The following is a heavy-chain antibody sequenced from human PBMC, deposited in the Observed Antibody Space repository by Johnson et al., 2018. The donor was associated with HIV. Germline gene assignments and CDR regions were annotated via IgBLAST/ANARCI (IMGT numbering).Heavy chain of an antibody. V-gene: IGHV3-30-3*01. Sequence: QVQLVESGGGVVQPGRSLRLSCVASGFSFSSFAMHWVRQAPGKGLQWVAVMSFDETNSYDSDSVDVKGRFTISRDDSNSMAYLQMNSLKTEDTAVYYCTITKPGYNYGSSYGFDIWGQGTMVTVSS. D-gene: IGHD5-18*01. CDR3: TITKPGYNYGSSYGFDI. J-gene: IGHJ3*02. CDR1: GFSFSSFA. CDR2: MSFDETNS.